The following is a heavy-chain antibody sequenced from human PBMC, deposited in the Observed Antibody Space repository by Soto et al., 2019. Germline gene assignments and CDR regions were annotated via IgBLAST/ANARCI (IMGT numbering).Heavy chain of an antibody. J-gene: IGHJ3*01. CDR2: INPLKGDT. Sequence: QAQLVQSGGEMKKAGASVKVSCKASGYTFTTYGITWVRQAPGQGLDWMGWINPLKGDTKSAANCHDRFTMTTDTATGTAYMERRSLRSDDTAVYYRARVKVPAAVLGAFDVWGQGTLVTVSS. CDR1: GYTFTTYG. CDR3: ARVKVPAAVLGAFDV. D-gene: IGHD2-2*01. V-gene: IGHV1-18*01.